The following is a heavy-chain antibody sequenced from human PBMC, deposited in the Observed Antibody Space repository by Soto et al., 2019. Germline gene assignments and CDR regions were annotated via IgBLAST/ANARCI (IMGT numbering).Heavy chain of an antibody. Sequence: SVKVSCKASGGTFSSYATSWVRQAPGQGLEWMGGIIPIFGTANYAQKFQGRVTITADKSTSTAYMELSSLRSEDTAVYYCARDGDTAMGTFDYWGQGTLVTVSS. CDR2: IIPIFGTA. V-gene: IGHV1-69*06. J-gene: IGHJ4*02. D-gene: IGHD5-18*01. CDR1: GGTFSSYA. CDR3: ARDGDTAMGTFDY.